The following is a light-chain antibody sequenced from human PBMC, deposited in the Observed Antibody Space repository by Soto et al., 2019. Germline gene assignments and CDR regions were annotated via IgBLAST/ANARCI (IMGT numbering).Light chain of an antibody. CDR3: QQYKSYPLT. J-gene: IGKJ4*01. CDR2: KAS. Sequence: DIQMTQSPSSLSASVGDRVTITCRASQSISSYLNWYQQKPGKAPKLLIYKASTLESGVPSRFSGSGSGTEFTLTISSVQPDDFATYYCQQYKSYPLTFGGGTKVDIK. CDR1: QSISSY. V-gene: IGKV1-5*03.